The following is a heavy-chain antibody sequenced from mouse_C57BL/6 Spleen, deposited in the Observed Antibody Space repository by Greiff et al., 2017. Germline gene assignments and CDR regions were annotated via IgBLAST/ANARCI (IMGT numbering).Heavy chain of an antibody. CDR3: ARHDGWFAY. J-gene: IGHJ3*01. CDR2: ISSGGSYT. CDR1: GFTFSSYG. V-gene: IGHV5-6*01. Sequence: EVQLVESGGDLVKPGGSLKLSCAASGFTFSSYGMSWVRQTPDKRLEWVATISSGGSYTYYPDSVKGRFTISRDNAKNTLYLQMSSLKSEDTAMYYCARHDGWFAYWGQGTLVTVSA. D-gene: IGHD2-3*01.